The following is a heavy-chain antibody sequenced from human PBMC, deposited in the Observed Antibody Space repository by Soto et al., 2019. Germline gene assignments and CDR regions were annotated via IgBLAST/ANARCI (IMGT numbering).Heavy chain of an antibody. CDR1: GGSFSNFA. V-gene: IGHV1-69*01. J-gene: IGHJ6*02. CDR3: ARVGVVKFAATCYYARDV. CDR2: IITVFGTP. Sequence: QVQLVQSGAEVKKPGSSMKVSCKTSGGSFSNFAISWVRQAHGQGFEWMGAIITVFGTPDYAQKFQGRVTRLADASTNTAYLELSGLRSDDTAVYYCARVGVVKFAATCYYARDVWGLGTAVSVSS. D-gene: IGHD3-10*01.